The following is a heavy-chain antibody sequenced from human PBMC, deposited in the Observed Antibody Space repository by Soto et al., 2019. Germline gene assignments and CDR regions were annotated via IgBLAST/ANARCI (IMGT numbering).Heavy chain of an antibody. J-gene: IGHJ6*02. CDR3: ARVDEMATITAYYYGMDV. D-gene: IGHD5-12*01. CDR1: GYTFTSYD. CDR2: MNPNSGNT. V-gene: IGHV1-8*01. Sequence: XSVKVSCKASGYTFTSYDINWVRQATGQGLEWMGWMNPNSGNTGYAQKFQGRVTMTRNTSISTAYMELSSLRSEDTAVYYCARVDEMATITAYYYGMDVWGQGTTVTVSS.